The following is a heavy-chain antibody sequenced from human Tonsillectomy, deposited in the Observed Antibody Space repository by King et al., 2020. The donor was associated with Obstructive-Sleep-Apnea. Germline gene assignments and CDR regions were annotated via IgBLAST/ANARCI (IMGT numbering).Heavy chain of an antibody. V-gene: IGHV3-30*03. CDR3: ARRGGEWLSQGTDAFDI. CDR1: GFTFSSYG. J-gene: IGHJ3*02. CDR2: ILYDGSNK. D-gene: IGHD3-3*01. Sequence: QLVQSGGGVVQPGRSLRLSCAASGFTFSSYGMHWVRQAPGKGLEGVAFILYDGSNKDYADSVKGRFTISRDNSKNTLYLQMNSLRAEDTAVFYCARRGGEWLSQGTDAFDIWGQGTMVTVSS.